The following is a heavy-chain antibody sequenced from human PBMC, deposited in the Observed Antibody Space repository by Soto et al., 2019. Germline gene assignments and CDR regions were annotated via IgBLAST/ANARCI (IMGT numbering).Heavy chain of an antibody. J-gene: IGHJ6*02. D-gene: IGHD6-13*01. V-gene: IGHV3-7*01. CDR3: ARRQQLVPYYYYGMDV. CDR1: GFTFSSYW. Sequence: GGSLRLSCAASGFTFSSYWMNWVRQAPGKGLEWVAKIKQDGSEKYYVDSVKGRFTISRDNAKNTLYLQMNSLRAEDTAVYYCARRQQLVPYYYYGMDVWGQGTTVTVSS. CDR2: IKQDGSEK.